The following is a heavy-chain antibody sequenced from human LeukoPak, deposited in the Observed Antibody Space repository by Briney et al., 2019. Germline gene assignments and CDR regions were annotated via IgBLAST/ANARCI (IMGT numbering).Heavy chain of an antibody. CDR1: GFTFSSYW. J-gene: IGHJ5*02. V-gene: IGHV3-74*01. Sequence: PGGSLRLSRAASGFTFSSYWMHWVRQAPGKGLVWVSRINSDGSSTSYADSVKGRFTISRDNAKNTLYLQMNSLRAEDTAVYYCARDPMVGDYNPWGQGTLVTVSS. CDR3: ARDPMVGDYNP. D-gene: IGHD4-17*01. CDR2: INSDGSST.